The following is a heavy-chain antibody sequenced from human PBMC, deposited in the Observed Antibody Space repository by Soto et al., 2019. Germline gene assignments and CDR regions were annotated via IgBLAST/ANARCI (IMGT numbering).Heavy chain of an antibody. CDR2: INPYNGNT. CDR1: GYTFTRYG. V-gene: IGHV1-18*01. D-gene: IGHD6-13*01. CDR3: ARGGVGLAAPRGWPH. J-gene: IGHJ4*02. Sequence: QVQLVQSGAEVKKPGASVKVSCKASGYTFTRYGISWVRQAPGQGLEWMGWINPYNGNTQYADQFSGRVTVTADTSTTTSFMEVTSLTSDDTAVFYCARGGVGLAAPRGWPHWGQGTLVTVSS.